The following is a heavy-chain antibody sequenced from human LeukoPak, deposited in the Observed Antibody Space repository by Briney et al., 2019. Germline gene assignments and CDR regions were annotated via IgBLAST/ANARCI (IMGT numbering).Heavy chain of an antibody. CDR3: AKDGRIVSSYFDY. Sequence: PGGSLRLSCAASGFTFSSYGMSWVRQAPGKGLEWVSAISGSGGSTYYADSVKGRFTISRDNSKNTLYLQMNSLRAEDTAVYYCAKDGRIVSSYFDYWGQGTLVTVSS. J-gene: IGHJ4*02. CDR2: ISGSGGST. D-gene: IGHD2-15*01. CDR1: GFTFSSYG. V-gene: IGHV3-23*01.